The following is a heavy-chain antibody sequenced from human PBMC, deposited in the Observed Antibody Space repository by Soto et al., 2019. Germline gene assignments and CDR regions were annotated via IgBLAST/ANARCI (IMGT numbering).Heavy chain of an antibody. D-gene: IGHD2-15*01. Sequence: EVQLVESGGGLVQPGGSLRLSCAASGFTFSSYDMHWVRQATGKGLEWVSAIGTAGDTYYPGSVKGRFTISRENAKNSLSLQMNSLRAGDTPVYYCARALGYCSGGSFYGDAFDIWGQGTMVTVSS. CDR1: GFTFSSYD. CDR3: ARALGYCSGGSFYGDAFDI. V-gene: IGHV3-13*01. CDR2: IGTAGDT. J-gene: IGHJ3*02.